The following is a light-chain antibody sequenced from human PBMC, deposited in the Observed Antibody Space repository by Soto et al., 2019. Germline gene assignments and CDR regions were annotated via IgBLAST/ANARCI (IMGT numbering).Light chain of an antibody. CDR3: QKSYHTPLT. Sequence: DIQMTQSPSSLSASVGDRVTITCRASQSISGYLNWYQQKPGKAPKLLIYGASSLQSGVTSRFSGCGSGTDFTLTISSLQPGDFATYYCQKSYHTPLTFGQGTRLEIK. CDR1: QSISGY. CDR2: GAS. V-gene: IGKV1-39*01. J-gene: IGKJ5*01.